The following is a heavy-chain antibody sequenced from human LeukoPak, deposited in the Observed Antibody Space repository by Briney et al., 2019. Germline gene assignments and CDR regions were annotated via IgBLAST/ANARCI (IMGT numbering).Heavy chain of an antibody. CDR3: ARGPHYALGIYFDY. V-gene: IGHV4-4*07. CDR1: GGSISGDY. CDR2: IYSSGRT. D-gene: IGHD7-27*01. Sequence: SETLSLTCTVSGGSISGDYWSWIQQPAGKGLEWIGRIYSSGRTDYNPSLKSRVTMSVDTSKNQFSLKLNSVTAADTAVYYCARGPHYALGIYFDYWGQGTLVTVSS. J-gene: IGHJ4*02.